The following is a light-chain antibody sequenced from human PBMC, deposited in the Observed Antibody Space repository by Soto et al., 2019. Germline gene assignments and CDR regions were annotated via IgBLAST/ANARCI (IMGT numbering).Light chain of an antibody. Sequence: QSALTQPASVSGSPGQSITISCAGTSSDVGGYNYISWYQHHPGKAPKLMIYDVSNRPSGASNRLSGSKSGNTASLSISGLQPEDEADYYCCSYRTSNTRQIVCGTGTKVTVL. J-gene: IGLJ1*01. CDR2: DVS. CDR1: SSDVGGYNY. V-gene: IGLV2-14*03. CDR3: CSYRTSNTRQIV.